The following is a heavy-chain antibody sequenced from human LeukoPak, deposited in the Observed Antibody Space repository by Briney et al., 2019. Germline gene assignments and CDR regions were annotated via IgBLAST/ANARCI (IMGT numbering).Heavy chain of an antibody. CDR3: ARDRLTTVTTIHFDY. CDR1: GFTFSTYA. D-gene: IGHD4-17*01. J-gene: IGHJ4*02. CDR2: IWSDSTNK. Sequence: GGSLRLSCAASGFTFSTYAMHWVRQAPGKGLEWVAVIWSDSTNKYYADSVRGRFTISRDNSKSTLYLQMSSLRAEDTAMYYCARDRLTTVTTIHFDYWGQGTLVTVSS. V-gene: IGHV3-33*01.